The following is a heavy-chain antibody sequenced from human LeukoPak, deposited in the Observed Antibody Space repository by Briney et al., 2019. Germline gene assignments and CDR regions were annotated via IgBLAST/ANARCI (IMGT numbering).Heavy chain of an antibody. V-gene: IGHV3-23*01. J-gene: IGHJ4*02. Sequence: GGSLRLSCAASGFTFSSYGMHWVRQAPGKGLEWVSAISGSGGSTYYADSVKGRFTISRDNSKNTLYLQMNSLRAEDTAVYYCAKPYCSSTSCYADFDYWGQGTLVTVSS. D-gene: IGHD2-2*01. CDR2: ISGSGGST. CDR1: GFTFSSYG. CDR3: AKPYCSSTSCYADFDY.